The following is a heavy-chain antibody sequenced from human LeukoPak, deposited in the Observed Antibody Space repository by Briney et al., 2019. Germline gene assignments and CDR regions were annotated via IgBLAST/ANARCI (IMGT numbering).Heavy chain of an antibody. J-gene: IGHJ3*02. CDR2: IYTSGST. CDR3: ASSHALLGINAFDI. D-gene: IGHD7-27*01. V-gene: IGHV4-61*02. CDR1: GGSISSGSYY. Sequence: SETQSLTCTVSGGSISSGSYYWSWIRQPAGKGLEWIGRIYTSGSTNYNPSLKSRVTISVDTSKNQFSLKLSSVTAADTAVYYCASSHALLGINAFDIWGQGTMVTVSS.